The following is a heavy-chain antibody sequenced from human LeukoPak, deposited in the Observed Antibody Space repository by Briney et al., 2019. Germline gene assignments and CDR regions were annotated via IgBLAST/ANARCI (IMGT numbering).Heavy chain of an antibody. Sequence: ASVKVSCTDPGYSIAGYYIHWVRQAPGQGLEWMGRLNPNYRDTNFAQRFKGRVTMTRDTTITTAFMELNNLRSDDTAIYYCARGAYDYDALDIWGQGTMVTVSS. V-gene: IGHV1-2*06. J-gene: IGHJ3*02. CDR1: GYSIAGYY. D-gene: IGHD4-11*01. CDR2: LNPNYRDT. CDR3: ARGAYDYDALDI.